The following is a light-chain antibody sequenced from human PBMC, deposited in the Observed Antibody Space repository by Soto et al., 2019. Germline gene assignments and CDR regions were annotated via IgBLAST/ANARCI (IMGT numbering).Light chain of an antibody. CDR1: SGSVSTNYF. V-gene: IGLV8-61*01. CDR3: VLYMVSGISV. CDR2: STN. Sequence: QAVVTQEPSFSVSPGGTVTLTCGLSSGSVSTNYFPSWYQQTPGQSPRTLIYSTNTLSSGVPDRFSGSILGNKAALTITGAQADDESDYYCVLYMVSGISVFGGGTKLTVL. J-gene: IGLJ3*02.